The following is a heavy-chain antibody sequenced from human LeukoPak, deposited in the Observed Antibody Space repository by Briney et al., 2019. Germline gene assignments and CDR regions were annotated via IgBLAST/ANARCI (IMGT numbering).Heavy chain of an antibody. J-gene: IGHJ4*02. CDR1: GGSISSSSW. V-gene: IGHV4-4*02. D-gene: IGHD3-9*01. Sequence: SETLSLTCAVSGGSISSSSWWSWVRQPPGKGLEWIGEIYHSGSTNYNPSLKSRVTISVDKSKNQFSLKLSSVTAADTAVYYWARGTGTYYDILTGYYPLEYWGQGTLVTVSS. CDR2: IYHSGST. CDR3: ARGTGTYYDILTGYYPLEY.